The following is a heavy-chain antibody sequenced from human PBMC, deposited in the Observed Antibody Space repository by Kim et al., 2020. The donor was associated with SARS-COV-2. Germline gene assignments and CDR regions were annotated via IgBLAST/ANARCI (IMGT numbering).Heavy chain of an antibody. D-gene: IGHD2-21*01. CDR3: ARGSIAGRRSFDY. J-gene: IGHJ4*02. Sequence: NYNPALKSRVIISVDTSKNQFSLKLSSVTAADTAVYYCARGSIAGRRSFDYWGQGTLVTVSS. V-gene: IGHV4-34*01.